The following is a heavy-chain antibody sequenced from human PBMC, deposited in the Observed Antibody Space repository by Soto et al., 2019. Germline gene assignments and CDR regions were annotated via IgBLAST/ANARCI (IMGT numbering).Heavy chain of an antibody. CDR3: AKNEGTIAVRQFDH. V-gene: IGHV3-9*01. J-gene: IGHJ4*02. CDR1: GFKFDDYA. Sequence: EVQLVESGGGLVQPGRSLRLSCAASGFKFDDYAMHWVRQAPGKGLEWVAGLNRRSGVFGYADSVKGRFTISRDNAKNSLYLQMNSLRPEDTALYYCAKNEGTIAVRQFDHWGQGSLVTVSS. D-gene: IGHD6-6*01. CDR2: LNRRSGVF.